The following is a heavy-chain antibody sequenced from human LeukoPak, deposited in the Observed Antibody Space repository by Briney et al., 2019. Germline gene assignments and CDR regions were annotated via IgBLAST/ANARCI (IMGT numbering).Heavy chain of an antibody. J-gene: IGHJ4*02. V-gene: IGHV6-1*01. Sequence: SQTLSLTCAISGDSVSSNSAAWNWIRQSPSRGLERPGRTYYRSKWYNDYAVSVKSRITINPDTSKNQFSLQLNSVTPEDTAVYYCARYYYDSSGYYNLDYFDYWGQGTLVTVSS. CDR3: ARYYYDSSGYYNLDYFDY. CDR1: GDSVSSNSAA. CDR2: TYYRSKWYN. D-gene: IGHD3-22*01.